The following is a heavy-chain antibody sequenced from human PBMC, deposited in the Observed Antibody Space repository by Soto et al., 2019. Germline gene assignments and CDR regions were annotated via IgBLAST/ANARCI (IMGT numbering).Heavy chain of an antibody. J-gene: IGHJ4*02. Sequence: QVQLVQSGAEVKKPGSSVKVSCKASGGTFSSYAISWVRQAPGQGLEWMGGIIPIFGTANDAQKFQGRVTITADESTRTAYMELSSLRSEDTDLYYCARDSRHCSSTSCYTGGDYWGQGTLVTVSS. V-gene: IGHV1-69*01. CDR1: GGTFSSYA. D-gene: IGHD2-2*02. CDR3: ARDSRHCSSTSCYTGGDY. CDR2: IIPIFGTA.